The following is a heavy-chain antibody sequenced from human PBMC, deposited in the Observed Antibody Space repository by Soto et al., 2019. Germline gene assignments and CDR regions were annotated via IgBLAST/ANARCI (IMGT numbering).Heavy chain of an antibody. CDR2: IYYSGST. CDR1: GRSLSSYY. D-gene: IGHD2-15*01. Sequence: PSETLSLTCTVSGRSLSSYYWSWIRQPPGKGLEWIGYIYYSGSTNYNPSLKSRVTISVDTSKNQFSLKLSSVTAADTAVYYCARGGYCSGGSCYLGYWGQGTLVTVSS. CDR3: ARGGYCSGGSCYLGY. J-gene: IGHJ4*02. V-gene: IGHV4-59*01.